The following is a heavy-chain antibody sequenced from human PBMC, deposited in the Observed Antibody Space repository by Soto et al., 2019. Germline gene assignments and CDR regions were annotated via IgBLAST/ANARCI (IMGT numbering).Heavy chain of an antibody. Sequence: PGGSLKLSCAASAFTFSNSWMTWVRQAPGIGLEWVANIKQDGSEKYYVDSVKGRFTISRDNAKNSLYLQMNSLRAEDTAVYYCARDIVVLPAAEYYFDYWGQGTLVTVSS. CDR2: IKQDGSEK. CDR3: ARDIVVLPAAEYYFDY. J-gene: IGHJ4*02. D-gene: IGHD2-2*01. CDR1: AFTFSNSW. V-gene: IGHV3-7*01.